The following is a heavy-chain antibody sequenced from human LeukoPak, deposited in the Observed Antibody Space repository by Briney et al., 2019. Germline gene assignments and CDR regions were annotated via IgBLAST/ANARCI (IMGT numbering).Heavy chain of an antibody. D-gene: IGHD3-10*01. V-gene: IGHV4-38-2*02. CDR3: ARDRVAGIYSYFDY. Sequence: SETLSLTCTVSDYSISSGYYWGWIRQPPGKGLEWIGTIYHYGCTYYNPSLKSRVTISVDTSKNQFSLKLSSVTAADTAVYYCARDRVAGIYSYFDYWGQGTLVTVSS. CDR1: DYSISSGYY. CDR2: IYHYGCT. J-gene: IGHJ4*02.